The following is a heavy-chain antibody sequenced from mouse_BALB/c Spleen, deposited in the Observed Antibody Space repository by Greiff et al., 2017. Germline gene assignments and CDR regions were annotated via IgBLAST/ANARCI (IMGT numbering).Heavy chain of an antibody. D-gene: IGHD1-1*01. CDR3: ARDYYGSREFAY. CDR1: GYSITSGYY. Sequence: EVQLQQSGPGLVKPSQSLSLTCSVTGYSITSGYYWNWIRQFPGNKLEWMGYISYDGSNNYNPSLKNRISITRDTSKNQFFLKLNSVTTEDTATYYCARDYYGSREFAYWGQGTLVTVSA. CDR2: ISYDGSN. V-gene: IGHV3-6*02. J-gene: IGHJ3*01.